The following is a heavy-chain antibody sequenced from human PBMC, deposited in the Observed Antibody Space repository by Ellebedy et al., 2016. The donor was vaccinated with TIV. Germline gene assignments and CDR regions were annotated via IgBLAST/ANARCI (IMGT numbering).Heavy chain of an antibody. CDR2: ISSSSNHI. Sequence: GGSLRLSCAASGFSFRDYSMNWVRQAPGKGLEWVASISSSSNHIYYADSVKGRLTVSRDDAKKTLYLQMSSLRDEDTAVYYCAREPDGYNTDWGQGTLVTVSS. J-gene: IGHJ4*02. CDR1: GFSFRDYS. V-gene: IGHV3-21*01. CDR3: AREPDGYNTD. D-gene: IGHD5-24*01.